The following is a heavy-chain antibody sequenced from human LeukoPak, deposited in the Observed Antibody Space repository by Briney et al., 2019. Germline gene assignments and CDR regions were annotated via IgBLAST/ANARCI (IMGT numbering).Heavy chain of an antibody. D-gene: IGHD2-21*02. CDR3: ASDRRRSDWLRVADD. Sequence: SETLSLTCAVSGGSIRNSSFYWGWIRQPPGRGLEWIASIYNSGTTYYNPSLKSRITIFVDTSKNQVSLKLRSVTAADTAVYYCASDRRRSDWLRVADDWGQGTLVTVSS. CDR1: GGSIRNSSFY. V-gene: IGHV4-39*01. J-gene: IGHJ4*02. CDR2: IYNSGTT.